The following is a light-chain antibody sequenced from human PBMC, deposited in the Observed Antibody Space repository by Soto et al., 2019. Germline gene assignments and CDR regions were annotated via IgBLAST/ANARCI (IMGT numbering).Light chain of an antibody. CDR2: GAS. CDR1: QSVSSSY. V-gene: IGKV3-20*01. CDR3: QQYGSSPA. J-gene: IGKJ1*01. Sequence: IVLTQSPAILALSPGDRATLSCRASQSVSSSYLAWYQQKPGQAPRLLIYGASSRATGIPDRFSGSGSGTDFTLTISRLEPEDFAVYYCQQYGSSPAFGQGTKVEIK.